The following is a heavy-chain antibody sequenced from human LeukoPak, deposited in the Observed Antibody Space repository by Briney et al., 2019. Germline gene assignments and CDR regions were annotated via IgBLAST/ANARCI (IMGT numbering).Heavy chain of an antibody. D-gene: IGHD3-9*01. CDR1: GFTFSSYA. V-gene: IGHV3-23*01. Sequence: GGSLRLSCAASGFTFSSYAMSWVRQAPGKGLEWVSAISGSGGSTYYADSVKGWFTISRDNSKNTLYLQMNSLRAEDTAVYYCAKDNEITYYDILTGLWYFDYWGQGTLVTVSS. J-gene: IGHJ4*02. CDR3: AKDNEITYYDILTGLWYFDY. CDR2: ISGSGGST.